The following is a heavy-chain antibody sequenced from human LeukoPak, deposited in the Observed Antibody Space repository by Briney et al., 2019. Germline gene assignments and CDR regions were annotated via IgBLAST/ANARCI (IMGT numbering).Heavy chain of an antibody. CDR2: IWHDGSNE. Sequence: GGSLRLSCAASGFTFSAYAMHWVRQAPGKGLEWVAVIWHDGSNENYADSVKGRFSISRDGSKNTVDLQINSLGDEDTAVYYCARDGYGHGSLDYWGQGTLVTVSS. D-gene: IGHD2-2*03. CDR1: GFTFSAYA. V-gene: IGHV3-33*01. J-gene: IGHJ4*02. CDR3: ARDGYGHGSLDY.